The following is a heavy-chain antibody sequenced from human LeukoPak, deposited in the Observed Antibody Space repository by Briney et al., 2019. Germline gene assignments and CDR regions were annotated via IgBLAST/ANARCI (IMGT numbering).Heavy chain of an antibody. CDR3: ARGPYEGTYYYDSSGYLHPSDAFDI. V-gene: IGHV7-4-1*02. CDR1: GYTFTSYA. J-gene: IGHJ3*02. Sequence: ASVKVSCKASGYTFTSYAMNWVRQAPGQGLEWMGWINTNTGNPTYAQGFTGRFVFSLDTSVSTAYLQISSLKAEDTAVYYCARGPYEGTYYYDSSGYLHPSDAFDIWGQGTMVTVSS. CDR2: INTNTGNP. D-gene: IGHD3-22*01.